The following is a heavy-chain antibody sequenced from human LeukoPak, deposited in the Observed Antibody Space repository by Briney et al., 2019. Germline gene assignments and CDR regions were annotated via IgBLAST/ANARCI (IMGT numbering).Heavy chain of an antibody. J-gene: IGHJ6*03. CDR2: IRSKANSYAT. Sequence: GGSLRLSCAASGFTFSGSAMHWVRRASGKGLEWVGRIRSKANSYATAYAASVKGRFTISRDDSKNTAYLQMNSLKTEDTAVYYCARELRGYNRLRTYYYYMDVWGKGTTVTVSS. D-gene: IGHD5-24*01. V-gene: IGHV3-73*01. CDR3: ARELRGYNRLRTYYYYMDV. CDR1: GFTFSGSA.